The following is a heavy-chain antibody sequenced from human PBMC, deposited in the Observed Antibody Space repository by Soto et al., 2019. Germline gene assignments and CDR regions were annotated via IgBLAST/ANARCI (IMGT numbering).Heavy chain of an antibody. CDR3: ARETEWIPNLGGMDV. D-gene: IGHD3-16*01. CDR1: GDSVSSNSAA. CDR2: TYYRSKWYN. V-gene: IGHV6-1*01. J-gene: IGHJ6*02. Sequence: SQTLSLTCAISGDSVSSNSAAWNWIRQSPSRGLEWLGRTYYRSKWYNDYAVSVKSRITINPDTSKNQFSLQLNSVTPEDIALYYCARETEWIPNLGGMDVWGQETTVTVSS.